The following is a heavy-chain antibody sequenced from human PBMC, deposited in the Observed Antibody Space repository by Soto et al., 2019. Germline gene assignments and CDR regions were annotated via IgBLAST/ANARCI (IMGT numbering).Heavy chain of an antibody. D-gene: IGHD2-15*01. CDR3: ARDRSPGNCSGGSCQILDYYYYGMDV. J-gene: IGHJ6*02. CDR1: GDSVSSNSAA. V-gene: IGHV6-1*01. Sequence: PSETLSLTCAISGDSVSSNSAAWNWIRQSPSRGLEWLGRTYYRSKWYNDYAVFVKSRITINPDTSKNQFSLQLNSVTPEDTAVYYCARDRSPGNCSGGSCQILDYYYYGMDVWGQGTTVTVSS. CDR2: TYYRSKWYN.